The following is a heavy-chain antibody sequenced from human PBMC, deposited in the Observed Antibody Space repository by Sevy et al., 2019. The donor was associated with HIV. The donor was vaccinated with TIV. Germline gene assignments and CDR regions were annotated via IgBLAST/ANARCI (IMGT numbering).Heavy chain of an antibody. V-gene: IGHV3-11*01. J-gene: IGHJ6*02. D-gene: IGHD6-13*01. CDR1: GFTFSDYY. CDR3: AGGGIAAAGTYYYYGMDV. CDR2: ISSSGSTI. Sequence: GGSLRLSCAASGFTFSDYYMSWIRQAPGKGLEWVSYISSSGSTIYYADSVKGRFTISRDNAKNSLYLQMNSLRAEDTAVYYCAGGGIAAAGTYYYYGMDVWGQGTTVTVSS.